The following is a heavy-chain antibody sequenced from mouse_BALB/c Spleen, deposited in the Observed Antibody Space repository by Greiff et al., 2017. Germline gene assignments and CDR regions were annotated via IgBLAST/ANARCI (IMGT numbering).Heavy chain of an antibody. CDR2: IWAGGST. J-gene: IGHJ2*01. CDR1: GFSLTSYG. V-gene: IGHV2-9*02. D-gene: IGHD4-1*01. Sequence: VHLVESGPGLVAPSQSLSITCTVSGFSLTSYGVHWVRQPPGKGLEWLGVIWAGGSTNYNSALMSRLSISKDNSKSQVFLKMNSLQTDDTAMYYCARDENWDVYFDYWGQGTTLTVSS. CDR3: ARDENWDVYFDY.